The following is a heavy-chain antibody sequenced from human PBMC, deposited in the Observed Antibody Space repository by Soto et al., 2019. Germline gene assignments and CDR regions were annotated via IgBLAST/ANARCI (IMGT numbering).Heavy chain of an antibody. CDR1: GFNFRSHA. CDR3: AKDWGTTVIGGWFDS. Sequence: EVQLLESGGGLVQPGGSLRVSCAVSGFNFRSHAMSWVRQAPGKGLEWVSGISGHAGATYYTDSVKGRFTISRDNSKNTLFLQMNSLRAEDTAIYYCAKDWGTTVIGGWFDSWGQGTLVSVSS. D-gene: IGHD1-1*01. J-gene: IGHJ5*01. CDR2: ISGHAGAT. V-gene: IGHV3-23*01.